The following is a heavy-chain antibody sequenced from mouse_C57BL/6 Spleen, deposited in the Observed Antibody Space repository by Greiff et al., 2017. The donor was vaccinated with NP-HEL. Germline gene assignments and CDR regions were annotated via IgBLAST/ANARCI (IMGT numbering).Heavy chain of an antibody. CDR1: GYAFSSSW. CDR2: IYPGDGDT. Sequence: QVQLQQSGPELVKPGASVKISCKASGYAFSSSWMNWVKQRPGKGLEWIGRIYPGDGDTNYNGKFKGKATLTADKSSSTAYMQLSSLTSEDSAVYICAREGLGVNFDYWGQGTTLTVSS. V-gene: IGHV1-82*01. J-gene: IGHJ2*01. CDR3: AREGLGVNFDY. D-gene: IGHD4-1*01.